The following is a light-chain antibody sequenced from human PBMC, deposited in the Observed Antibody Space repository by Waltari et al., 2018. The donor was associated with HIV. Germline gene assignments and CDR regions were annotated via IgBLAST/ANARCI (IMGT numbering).Light chain of an antibody. CDR2: AAS. J-gene: IGKJ3*01. Sequence: DIQMTQSPSSLSASVGDRGNITCRSSQRISNYLAWYQQKPGKVPKLLIYAASTMQSGVPSRLSGSGSGTEFALTISSLQPEDVATYYCQKYNSAPRSFTFGPGTKVDIK. CDR1: QRISNY. CDR3: QKYNSAPRSFT. V-gene: IGKV1-27*01.